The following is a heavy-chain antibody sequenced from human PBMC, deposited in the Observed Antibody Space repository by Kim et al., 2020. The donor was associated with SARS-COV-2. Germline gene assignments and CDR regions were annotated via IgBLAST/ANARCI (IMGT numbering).Heavy chain of an antibody. CDR1: GYTFTDYY. CDR3: ARIWYSSSWYDYYFDY. J-gene: IGHJ4*02. D-gene: IGHD6-13*01. V-gene: IGHV1-2*06. CDR2: IKPNSGGT. Sequence: ASVKVSCKASGYTFTDYYIHWVRQAPGQGLEWMGRIKPNSGGTNYAQKFQGRVTMTRDTSISTAYMELRRLRSDDTAVYYCARIWYSSSWYDYYFDYWGQGTLVTVSS.